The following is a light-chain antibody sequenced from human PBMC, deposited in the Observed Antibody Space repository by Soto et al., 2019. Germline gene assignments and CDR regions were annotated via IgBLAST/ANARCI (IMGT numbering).Light chain of an antibody. J-gene: IGLJ1*01. CDR3: SSYKSSSSYV. CDR1: SSDVGGYNY. CDR2: DVS. V-gene: IGLV2-14*01. Sequence: QSALTQPASVSGSPGQSITISCTGTSSDVGGYNYVSWYQQHPGKAPKLMIYDVSNRPSGVSNRFSGSKSGNTASLTISGLQDEEEDDYYCSSYKSSSSYVFGTGTKLTVL.